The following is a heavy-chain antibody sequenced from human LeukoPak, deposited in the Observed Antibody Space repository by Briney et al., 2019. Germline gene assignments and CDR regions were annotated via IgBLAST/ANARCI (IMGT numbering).Heavy chain of an antibody. J-gene: IGHJ4*02. Sequence: RASVKVSCKVSGYTLTELSMHWVRQAPGKGLEWMGGFDPEDGETIYAQKFQGRVTMTEDTSTDTAYMELSSLRSEDTAVYYCATPKEYSSSPRFDYWGQGTLVTVSS. V-gene: IGHV1-24*01. CDR2: FDPEDGET. CDR3: ATPKEYSSSPRFDY. CDR1: GYTLTELS. D-gene: IGHD6-6*01.